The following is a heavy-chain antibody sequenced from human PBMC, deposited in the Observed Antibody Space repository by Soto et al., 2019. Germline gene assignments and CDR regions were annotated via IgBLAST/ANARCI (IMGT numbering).Heavy chain of an antibody. CDR2: ISYDGSNK. D-gene: IGHD6-19*01. CDR3: AKDTIAVAPTFDY. V-gene: IGHV3-30*18. J-gene: IGHJ4*02. Sequence: GGSVRLSCAASGFTFSSYGMHWVRQAPGKGLEWVAVISYDGSNKYYADSVKGRFTISRDNSKNTLYLQMNSLRAEDTAVYYCAKDTIAVAPTFDYWGQGTLVTVSS. CDR1: GFTFSSYG.